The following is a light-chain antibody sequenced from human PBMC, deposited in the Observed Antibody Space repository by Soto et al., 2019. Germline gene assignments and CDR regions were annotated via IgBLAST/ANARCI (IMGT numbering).Light chain of an antibody. Sequence: QSVLTQPPSVSGAPGQRVTISCTGSSSNIGAGYDVHWYQQLPGTAPKLLIYGNINRPSGVPDRFSGSKSGTSASLAITGLQAEDEADYYCQSYDSSLRGSAVFGGGTQLTVL. CDR2: GNI. CDR3: QSYDSSLRGSAV. J-gene: IGLJ7*01. CDR1: SSNIGAGYD. V-gene: IGLV1-40*01.